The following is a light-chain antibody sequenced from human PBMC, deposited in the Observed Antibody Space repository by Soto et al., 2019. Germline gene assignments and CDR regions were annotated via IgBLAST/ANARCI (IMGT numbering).Light chain of an antibody. Sequence: QAVVTQEPSVTVSPGGTVTLTCGSSTGAVTRGHYPYWFQQKPGQAPRTLIFDTSDKHSWTPARFSGSLLGGKAALTLSGAQPEDEAEHYCFISYSDTRVFGGGTKLTVL. CDR3: FISYSDTRV. V-gene: IGLV7-46*01. CDR1: TGAVTRGHY. J-gene: IGLJ2*01. CDR2: DTS.